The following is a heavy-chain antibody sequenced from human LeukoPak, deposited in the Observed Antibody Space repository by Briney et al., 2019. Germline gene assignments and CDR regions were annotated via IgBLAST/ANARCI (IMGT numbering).Heavy chain of an antibody. CDR2: IYTSGGT. CDR1: GGSISSYY. Sequence: SETLSLTCTVSGGSISSYYWSWIRQPAGKGLEWIGRIYTSGGTNYNPSLKSRVTMSVDTSKNQFSLKLSSVTAADTAVYYCARALSSPGPPLHYYMDVWGKGTTVTVSS. CDR3: ARALSSPGPPLHYYMDV. V-gene: IGHV4-4*07. J-gene: IGHJ6*03.